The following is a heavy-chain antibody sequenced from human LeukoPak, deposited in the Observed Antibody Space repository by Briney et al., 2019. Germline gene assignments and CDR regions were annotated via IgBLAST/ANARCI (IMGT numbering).Heavy chain of an antibody. CDR2: ISYDGSNK. CDR3: ARDHQEQGWDYFDY. CDR1: GFTFSSYA. V-gene: IGHV3-30*04. J-gene: IGHJ4*02. D-gene: IGHD1-26*01. Sequence: GRSLRLSCAASGFTFSSYAMHWVRQAPGKGLEWVAVISYDGSNKYYADSVKGRFTISRDNSKNTLYLQMNSLRAEDTAVYYCARDHQEQGWDYFDYWGQGTLVTVSS.